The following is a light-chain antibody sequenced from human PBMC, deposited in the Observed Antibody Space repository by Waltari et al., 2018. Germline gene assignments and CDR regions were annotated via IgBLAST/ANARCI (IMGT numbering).Light chain of an antibody. CDR1: QGISSY. J-gene: IGKJ3*01. CDR3: QQLNTYPLT. V-gene: IGKV1-9*01. CDR2: AAS. Sequence: IQLTQSPSSLSASVGDRVTITCRASQGISSYLALYQQKPGNAPKLLIYAASTLQSGVPSRFSGSGSGTGFPLTISSLQPEDSATYYWQQLNTYPLTFGPGTKVDIK.